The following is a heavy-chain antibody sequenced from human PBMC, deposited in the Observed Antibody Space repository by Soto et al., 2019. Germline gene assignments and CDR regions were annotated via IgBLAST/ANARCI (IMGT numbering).Heavy chain of an antibody. D-gene: IGHD3-16*01. J-gene: IGHJ4*02. CDR2: ISVYFGNT. CDR3: ARGGIKGEGGVFDF. V-gene: IGHV1-18*04. CDR1: GYTFTSYG. Sequence: QVQLVQSGAEVRKPGASVKVSCKASGYTFTSYGISWVRQAPGQGLEWMGWISVYFGNTNYAQKFQDLVTMTTDTSTSTAYLELRSLTSDDTAVYYCARGGIKGEGGVFDFWGQGALVTVSS.